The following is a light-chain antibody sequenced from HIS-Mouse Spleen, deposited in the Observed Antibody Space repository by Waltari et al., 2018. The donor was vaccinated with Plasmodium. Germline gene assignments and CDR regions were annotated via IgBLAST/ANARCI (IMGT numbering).Light chain of an antibody. CDR1: QSVSSSY. CDR2: GAS. CDR3: PQYGSCPYT. Sequence: EIVLTQSPGTLSLSPGERATLSCRASQSVSSSYLAWYQQKPGQASRLLIYGASSRATGIPDRFSGRGSETDCPLTISRLEPEDFAVYCCPQYGSCPYTFGQGTKLEIK. J-gene: IGKJ2*01. V-gene: IGKV3-20*01.